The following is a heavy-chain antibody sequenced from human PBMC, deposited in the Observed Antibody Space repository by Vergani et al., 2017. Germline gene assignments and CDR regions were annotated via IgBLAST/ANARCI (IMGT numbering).Heavy chain of an antibody. Sequence: QVQLVESGGGVVQPGRSLRLSCAASGFTFSDYYMSWIRQAPGKGLEWVSYISSSGSTIYYADSVKGRFTISRDNAKNSLYLQMNSLRAEDTAVYYCARATVMVRGVIKFGYWGQGTLVTVSS. CDR2: ISSSGSTI. D-gene: IGHD3-10*01. V-gene: IGHV3-11*01. CDR3: ARATVMVRGVIKFGY. CDR1: GFTFSDYY. J-gene: IGHJ4*02.